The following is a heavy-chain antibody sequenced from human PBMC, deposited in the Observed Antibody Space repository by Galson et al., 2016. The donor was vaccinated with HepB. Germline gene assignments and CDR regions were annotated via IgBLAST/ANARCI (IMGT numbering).Heavy chain of an antibody. Sequence: TLSLTCRVSGGSVYSHDYYWTWIRQPPGKGLEWIGNIYYSGTTYYNPSLKSRIAMSIDTSKDQFSLTMTSVTAADTAVYYCARLFVGWGHYRFDSWGQGSLLIVSS. J-gene: IGHJ4*02. D-gene: IGHD3-16*02. V-gene: IGHV4-30-4*01. CDR1: GGSVYSHDYY. CDR3: ARLFVGWGHYRFDS. CDR2: IYYSGTT.